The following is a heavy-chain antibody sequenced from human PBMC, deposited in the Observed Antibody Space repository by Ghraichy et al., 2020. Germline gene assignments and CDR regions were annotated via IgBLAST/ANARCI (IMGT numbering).Heavy chain of an antibody. D-gene: IGHD4-17*01. CDR1: GLTVGNNY. J-gene: IGHJ4*02. CDR2: IYSGGST. V-gene: IGHV3-66*01. Sequence: GGSLRLSCAASGLTVGNNYMTWLRQAPGKGLEWVSLIYSGGSTYCADSVKGRFTISRDNSKNTLYLQMNSLRAEDTAVYYCARNIPVTTLGYWGQGTLVTVSS. CDR3: ARNIPVTTLGY.